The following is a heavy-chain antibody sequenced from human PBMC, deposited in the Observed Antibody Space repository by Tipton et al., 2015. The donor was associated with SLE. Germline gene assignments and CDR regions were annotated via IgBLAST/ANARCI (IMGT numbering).Heavy chain of an antibody. J-gene: IGHJ4*02. Sequence: QVQLVQSGAEVKRPGASVKVSCKASGYTFNNYGISWVRQAPGQGLEWMGWISAYNGNTNYAQKLQGRVTMTTDTSTSTAYMELRSLRSNDTAVYYCARTSMGTALVDYGGQGALVTVSS. D-gene: IGHD5-18*01. CDR3: ARTSMGTALVDY. CDR2: ISAYNGNT. V-gene: IGHV1-18*01. CDR1: GYTFNNYG.